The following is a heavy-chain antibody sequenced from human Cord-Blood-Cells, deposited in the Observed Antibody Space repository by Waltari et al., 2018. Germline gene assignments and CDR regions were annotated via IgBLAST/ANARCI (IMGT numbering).Heavy chain of an antibody. D-gene: IGHD6-6*01. CDR3: ASPGGQLAHDAFDI. CDR1: GDHLPGYS. Sequence: QVQLVQSGAQVTKPGASVQVPCKAHGDHLPGYSMHWVRQTPGQGLEWMGWNNPNSGGTNYAQKFQGRVTMARDTSISTAYMELSRLRSDDTAVYYCASPGGQLAHDAFDIWGQGTMVTVSS. V-gene: IGHV1-2*02. J-gene: IGHJ3*02. CDR2: NNPNSGGT.